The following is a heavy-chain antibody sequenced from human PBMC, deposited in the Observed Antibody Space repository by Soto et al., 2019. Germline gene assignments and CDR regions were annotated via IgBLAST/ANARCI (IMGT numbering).Heavy chain of an antibody. V-gene: IGHV4-59*01. D-gene: IGHD5-18*01. Sequence: SETLSLTCTVSGGSNSSYYWSCIRQPPRKGLDWIVYIYYSGSSNYNPSHESRVTISGDTSKNEFSLKLSSVTAADTAVYYCARGAGYSYGYTFDYWGQGTLVNVSS. CDR3: ARGAGYSYGYTFDY. CDR2: IYYSGSS. CDR1: GGSNSSYY. J-gene: IGHJ4*02.